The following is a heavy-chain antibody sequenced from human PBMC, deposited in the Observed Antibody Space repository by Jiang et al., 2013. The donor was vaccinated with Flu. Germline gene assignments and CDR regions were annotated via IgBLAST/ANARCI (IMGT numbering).Heavy chain of an antibody. J-gene: IGHJ5*02. Sequence: KPGSSVKVSCKASGGTFSSYAISWVRQAPGQGLEWMGGTIPIFGTANYAQKFQGRVTITADESTSTAYMELSSLRSEDTAVYYCARDGCSSTSCSDNWFDPWGQGTLVTVSS. CDR3: ARDGCSSTSCSDNWFDP. CDR2: TIPIFGTA. D-gene: IGHD2-2*01. V-gene: IGHV1-69*01. CDR1: GGTFSSYA.